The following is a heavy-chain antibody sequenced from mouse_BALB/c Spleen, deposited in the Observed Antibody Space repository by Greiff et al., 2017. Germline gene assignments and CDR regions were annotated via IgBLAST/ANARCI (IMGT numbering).Heavy chain of an antibody. CDR2: IWAGGST. Sequence: VQGVESGPGLVAPSQSLSITCTVSGFSLTSYGVHWVRQPPGKGLEWLGVIWAGGSTNYNSALMSRLSISKDNSKSQVFLKMNSLQTDHTAMYYCAREKNWDVRRYFDYWGQGTTLTVSS. CDR1: GFSLTSYG. D-gene: IGHD4-1*01. V-gene: IGHV2-9*02. J-gene: IGHJ2*01. CDR3: AREKNWDVRRYFDY.